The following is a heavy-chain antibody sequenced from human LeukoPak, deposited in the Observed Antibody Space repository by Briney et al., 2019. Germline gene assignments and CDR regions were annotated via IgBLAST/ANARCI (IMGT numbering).Heavy chain of an antibody. CDR2: TSSDLNVK. CDR3: AREGYYGSGSPPSLYFDY. CDR1: GFTFRNYV. J-gene: IGHJ4*02. D-gene: IGHD3-10*01. V-gene: IGHV3-30-3*01. Sequence: GGSLRLSCAASGFTFRNYVIHWVRQAPGKGLEWVAVTSSDLNVKLYADSVKGRFTISRDNSRSTLHLQMNSLRPEDTAIYYCAREGYYGSGSPPSLYFDYWGQGTLVTVSS.